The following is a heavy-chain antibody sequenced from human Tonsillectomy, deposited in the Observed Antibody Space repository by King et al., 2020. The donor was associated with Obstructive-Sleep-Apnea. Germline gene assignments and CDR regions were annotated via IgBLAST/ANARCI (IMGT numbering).Heavy chain of an antibody. CDR3: AGVRFGELYGMDV. CDR1: GGSISSGGYY. CDR2: IYYSGST. V-gene: IGHV4-31*03. Sequence: QLQESGPGLVKPSQTLSLTCTVSGGSISSGGYYWSWIRQHPGKGLGWIGYIYYSGSTYYNPSLKSRVTISVDTSKNQFSLKLSSVTAADTAVYYCAGVRFGELYGMDVWGQGTTVTVSS. J-gene: IGHJ6*02. D-gene: IGHD3-10*01.